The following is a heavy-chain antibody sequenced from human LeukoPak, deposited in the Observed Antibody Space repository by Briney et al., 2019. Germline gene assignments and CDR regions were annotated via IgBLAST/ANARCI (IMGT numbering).Heavy chain of an antibody. J-gene: IGHJ3*02. V-gene: IGHV3-21*01. Sequence: TGGSLRPSCAASGFTFSSYSMNWVRQAPGKGLEWVSSISSSSSYIYYADSVKGRFTISRDNAKNSLYLQMNSLRAEDTAVYYCARYCSSTSCYSPAFDIWGQGTMVTVSS. CDR3: ARYCSSTSCYSPAFDI. CDR2: ISSSSSYI. CDR1: GFTFSSYS. D-gene: IGHD2-2*01.